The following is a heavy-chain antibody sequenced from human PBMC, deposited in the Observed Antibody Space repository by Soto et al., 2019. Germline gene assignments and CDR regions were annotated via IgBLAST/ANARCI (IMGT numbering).Heavy chain of an antibody. CDR3: ARDRELGRTSPYFDF. CDR2: IWNDGNNR. Sequence: VGSLRLSCAASGFTFSSFGVHWVRQAPGKGLEWVAVIWNDGNNRRYGDSVRGRFTVSSDNSKNTVYLQMDSLRVEDTAMYYCARDRELGRTSPYFDFWGQGTLVTVS. CDR1: GFTFSSFG. D-gene: IGHD3-10*01. V-gene: IGHV3-33*01. J-gene: IGHJ4*02.